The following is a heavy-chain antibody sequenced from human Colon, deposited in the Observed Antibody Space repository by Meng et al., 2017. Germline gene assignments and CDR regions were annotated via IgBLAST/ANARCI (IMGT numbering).Heavy chain of an antibody. V-gene: IGHV4-61*01. CDR3: ARGASDYDFDY. Sequence: QVQLHASRPGWVMPSETLSLLCTVSGAAGSSCSYVWSWIPQPPGKGLECIGYIYYSGSTNYNPSLKSRVTISVDTSKNQFSLKLSSVTAADTAVYYCARGASDYDFDYWGQGTLVTVSS. D-gene: IGHD3-22*01. CDR1: GAAGSSCSYV. J-gene: IGHJ4*02. CDR2: IYYSGST.